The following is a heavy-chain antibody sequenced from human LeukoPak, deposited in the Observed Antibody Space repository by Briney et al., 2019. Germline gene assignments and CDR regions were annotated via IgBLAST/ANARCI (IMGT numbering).Heavy chain of an antibody. D-gene: IGHD3-10*01. CDR3: AKGPYGLGIYYGMDV. Sequence: GGSLRLSCATSGFTFSNCGMSWVRQAPGKGLQWLSVIGGDGTTYYADSVKGRFTVSRDNSENTLYLQMNSLRAEDTAVYYCAKGPYGLGIYYGMDVWGQGTTVTV. CDR2: IGGDGTT. V-gene: IGHV3-23*01. CDR1: GFTFSNCG. J-gene: IGHJ6*02.